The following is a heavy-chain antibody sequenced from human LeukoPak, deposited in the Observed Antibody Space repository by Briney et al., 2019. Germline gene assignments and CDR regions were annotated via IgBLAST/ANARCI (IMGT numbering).Heavy chain of an antibody. D-gene: IGHD2-2*01. CDR2: FSSSSSYI. CDR3: ARGASYLVPAANDFDY. CDR1: GFTFSSYS. V-gene: IGHV3-21*01. Sequence: GGSLRLSCAASGFTFSSYSMNWVRQAPGKGLEWVSSFSSSSSYIYYADSVKGRFTISRDNAKNSLYLQMNSLRAEDTAVYYCARGASYLVPAANDFDYWGQGTLVTVSS. J-gene: IGHJ4*02.